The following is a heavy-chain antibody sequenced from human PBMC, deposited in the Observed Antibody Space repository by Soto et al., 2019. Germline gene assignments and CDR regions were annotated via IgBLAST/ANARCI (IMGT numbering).Heavy chain of an antibody. CDR3: VKDYSGSYFGY. CDR2: IGNNGNDT. J-gene: IGHJ4*02. Sequence: PGGSLRLSCSASGFSFSDYAMHWVRQAPGKGLEYVSAIGNNGNDTYYVDSVKGRFTISRDNSKNTLFLQMSSLRVEDTAVYYCVKDYSGSYFGYWGQGTLVTVSS. CDR1: GFSFSDYA. D-gene: IGHD1-26*01. V-gene: IGHV3-64D*06.